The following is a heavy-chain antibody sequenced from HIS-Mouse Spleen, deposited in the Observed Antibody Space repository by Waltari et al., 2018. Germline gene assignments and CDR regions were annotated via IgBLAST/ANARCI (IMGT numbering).Heavy chain of an antibody. Sequence: QSQLVESGGGVVQPGRSLRLSCAASGFTFSSYAMHWVRQAPGKGLEWVAVISYDGSNKYYADSVKGRFTISRDNSKNTLYLQMNSLRAEDTAVYYCARPKYNWNSIWFDPWGQGTL. CDR3: ARPKYNWNSIWFDP. J-gene: IGHJ5*02. V-gene: IGHV3-30*04. CDR2: ISYDGSNK. CDR1: GFTFSSYA. D-gene: IGHD1-7*01.